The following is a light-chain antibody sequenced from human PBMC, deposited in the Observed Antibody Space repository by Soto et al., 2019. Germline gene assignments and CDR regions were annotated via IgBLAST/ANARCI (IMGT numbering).Light chain of an antibody. CDR1: QSISSW. J-gene: IGKJ1*01. CDR2: DAS. Sequence: DVQMTQSPSTLSASVGDRVAITCRASQSISSWLAWYQKKPGKAPNLLIYDASSLECGVPSRFSGRGFGTEFTLTISGLQPDDFATSDCQRYSTLGTFGQGTKWIS. V-gene: IGKV1-5*01. CDR3: QRYSTLGT.